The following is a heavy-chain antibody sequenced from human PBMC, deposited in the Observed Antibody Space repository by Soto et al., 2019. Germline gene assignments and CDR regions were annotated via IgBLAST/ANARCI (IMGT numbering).Heavy chain of an antibody. D-gene: IGHD4-17*01. CDR3: ARDWRPTPYDYDDSARNWFDT. J-gene: IGHJ5*02. CDR2: IYYSGST. V-gene: IGHV4-30-4*01. Sequence: PSETLSLTCTVSGGSISSGDYYWSWIRQPPGKGLEWIGYIYYSGSTYYNPSLKSRVTISVDTSKNQFSLKLSSVTAADTAVYYCARDWRPTPYDYDDSARNWFDTWGQGTLVTVSS. CDR1: GGSISSGDYY.